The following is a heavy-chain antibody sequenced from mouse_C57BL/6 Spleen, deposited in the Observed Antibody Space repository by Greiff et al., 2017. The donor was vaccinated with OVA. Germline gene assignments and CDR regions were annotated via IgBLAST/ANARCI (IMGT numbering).Heavy chain of an antibody. D-gene: IGHD2-4*01. J-gene: IGHJ3*01. CDR3: ARYDYAWFAY. CDR1: GYTFTDYN. CDR2: INPNNGGT. Sequence: EVKLQQSGPELVKPGASVKIPCKASGYTFTDYNMDWVKQSHGKSLEWIGDINPNNGGTIYNQKFKGKATLTVDKSSSTAYMELRSLTSEDTAVYYCARYDYAWFAYWGQGTLVTVSA. V-gene: IGHV1-18*01.